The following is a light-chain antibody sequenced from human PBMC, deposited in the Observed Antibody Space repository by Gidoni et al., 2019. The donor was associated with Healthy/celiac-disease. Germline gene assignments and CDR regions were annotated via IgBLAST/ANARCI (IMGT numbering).Light chain of an antibody. Sequence: IVLTPSPATLSLSPGERATLSCRASQSVSSYLAWYQQKPGPAPRLLIYDASNRATGIPARFSGSGSGTDFTLTISILEPEDFAVYYCQQRSNWPPGFTFGPGTKVDIK. CDR2: DAS. CDR3: QQRSNWPPGFT. V-gene: IGKV3-11*01. J-gene: IGKJ3*01. CDR1: QSVSSY.